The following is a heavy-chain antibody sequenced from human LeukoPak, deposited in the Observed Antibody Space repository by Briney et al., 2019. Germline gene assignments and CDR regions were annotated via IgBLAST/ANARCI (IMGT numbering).Heavy chain of an antibody. V-gene: IGHV1-2*02. D-gene: IGHD2-2*01. CDR2: INPNSGGT. J-gene: IGHJ5*02. CDR1: GYTFTGYY. Sequence: ASVKVSCKASGYTFTGYYMRWVRQAPGQGLEWMGWINPNSGGTNYAQKFQGRVTMTRDTSISTAYMELSRLRSDDTAVYYCAREIVVVPAAIFGWFDPWGQGTLVTVSS. CDR3: AREIVVVPAAIFGWFDP.